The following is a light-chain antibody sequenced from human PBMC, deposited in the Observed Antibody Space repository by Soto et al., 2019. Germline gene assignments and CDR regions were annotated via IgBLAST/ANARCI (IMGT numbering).Light chain of an antibody. V-gene: IGKV3-11*01. CDR2: DAS. J-gene: IGKJ4*01. Sequence: DIVLTQSPATLSLSPGQRATLSCRASQNFSNYLAWYQQKPGRAPRLLIYDASKRATAIPSRFSGRASGTDFTLTISSLEPEDFAIYYCQLRTNWPSLTFGGGTKVDIK. CDR3: QLRTNWPSLT. CDR1: QNFSNY.